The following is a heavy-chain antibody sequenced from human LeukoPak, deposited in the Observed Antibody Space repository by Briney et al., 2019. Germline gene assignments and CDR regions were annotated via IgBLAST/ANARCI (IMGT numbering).Heavy chain of an antibody. CDR1: GFTFSSNG. V-gene: IGHV3-30*18. CDR2: ISYDGSNK. J-gene: IGHJ4*02. Sequence: PGGSLRLSCAASGFTFSSNGMHWVRQAPGKGLEWVAVISYDGSNKYYADSVKGRFTISRDNSKNTLYLQMNSLRAEDTAVYYCAKDRGQYYYGSGDYWGQGTLVTVSS. CDR3: AKDRGQYYYGSGDY. D-gene: IGHD3-10*01.